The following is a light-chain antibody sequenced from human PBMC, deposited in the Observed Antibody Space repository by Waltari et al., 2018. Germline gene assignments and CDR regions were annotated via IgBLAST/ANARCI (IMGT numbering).Light chain of an antibody. Sequence: DIQMTQSPSSLSASVGDSVTIACRASQRISSYLNWYQQKPGQAPKPLIYAASSLESGVPSRFSGSGFGTDFTLTIDSLQPEDFAVYYCQQTYSNFRTFGQGTKVDVK. V-gene: IGKV1-39*01. J-gene: IGKJ1*01. CDR1: QRISSY. CDR3: QQTYSNFRT. CDR2: AAS.